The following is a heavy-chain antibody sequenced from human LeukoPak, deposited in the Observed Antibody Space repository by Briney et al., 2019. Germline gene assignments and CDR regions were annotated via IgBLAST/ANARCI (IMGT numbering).Heavy chain of an antibody. V-gene: IGHV3-30*03. CDR1: GFTFSSYG. CDR3: AAAAGTPTADAFDI. CDR2: ISYDGSNK. D-gene: IGHD6-13*01. Sequence: GGSLRLSCAASGFTFSSYGMHWVRQAPGKGLEWVAVISYDGSNKYYADSVKGRFTISRDNSKNTLYLQMNSLRAEDTAVYYCAAAAGTPTADAFDIWGQGTMVTVSS. J-gene: IGHJ3*02.